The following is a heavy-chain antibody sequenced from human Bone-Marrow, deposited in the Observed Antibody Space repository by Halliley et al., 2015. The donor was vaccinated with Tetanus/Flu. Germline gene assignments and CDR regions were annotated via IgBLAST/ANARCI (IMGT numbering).Heavy chain of an antibody. CDR1: DGSVSSSSYY. Sequence: TLSLTCTVSDGSVSSSSYYWSWIRQPPGKGLEWIGYIYNSGSTDYNPSLKSRVTISVDTSRNQFSLKLNSVTAADTAVYYCARGAGYSYVPNWFDPWGQGTLVTVSS. V-gene: IGHV4-61*01. D-gene: IGHD5-18*01. CDR3: ARGAGYSYVPNWFDP. CDR2: IYNSGST. J-gene: IGHJ5*02.